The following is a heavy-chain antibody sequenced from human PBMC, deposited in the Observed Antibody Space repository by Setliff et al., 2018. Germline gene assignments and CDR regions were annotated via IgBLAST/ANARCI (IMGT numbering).Heavy chain of an antibody. CDR1: GGSISSGYYY. J-gene: IGHJ4*02. D-gene: IGHD1-1*01. V-gene: IGHV4-30-4*08. CDR3: AGTPARGTTWLSPFDY. CDR2: SYYSGST. Sequence: PSETLSLTCTVSGGSISSGYYYWSWIRQPPGKGREWIGYSYYSGSTYYNPSLKSRVTISVDTSKNQFSLKLTSVTAADTAVYYCAGTPARGTTWLSPFDYWGQGTLVTVSS.